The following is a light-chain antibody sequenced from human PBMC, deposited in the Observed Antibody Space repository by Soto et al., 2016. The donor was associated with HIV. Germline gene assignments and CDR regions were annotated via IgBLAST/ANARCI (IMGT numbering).Light chain of an antibody. CDR1: NIGSKR. Sequence: SYVLTQPPSVSVAPRKTARITCGGNNIGSKRVHWYQQKPGQAPVMVVYDDTDRPSGIPERFSGLNSGNTATLTISRVEAGDEADYYCQVWDTSSDHPVFGGGTKLTVI. J-gene: IGLJ2*01. CDR2: DDT. CDR3: QVWDTSSDHPV. V-gene: IGLV3-21*03.